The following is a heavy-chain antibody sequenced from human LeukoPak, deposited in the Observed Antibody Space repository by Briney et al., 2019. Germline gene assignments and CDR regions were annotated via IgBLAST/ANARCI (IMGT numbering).Heavy chain of an antibody. Sequence: ASETLSLTCTVSGGSISSGSYYWSWIRQPAGKGLEWIGRIYTSGSTDYNPSLKSRVSISVDTSENQFSLKLTSVTAADTAMYYCARHEDLWFGELNPGAFDIWGQGTMVTVSS. D-gene: IGHD3-10*01. CDR2: IYTSGST. J-gene: IGHJ3*02. CDR1: GGSISSGSYY. V-gene: IGHV4-61*02. CDR3: ARHEDLWFGELNPGAFDI.